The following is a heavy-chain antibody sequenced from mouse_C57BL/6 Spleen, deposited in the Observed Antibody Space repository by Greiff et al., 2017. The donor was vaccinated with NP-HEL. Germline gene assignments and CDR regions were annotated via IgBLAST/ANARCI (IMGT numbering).Heavy chain of an antibody. D-gene: IGHD1-1*01. CDR1: GYTFTDYN. J-gene: IGHJ1*03. V-gene: IGHV1-18*01. Sequence: EVQLQQSGPELVKPGASVKIPCKASGYTFTDYNMDWVKQSHGKSLEWIGDINPNNGGTIYNQKFKGKATLTVDKSSSTADMELRSLTSEDTAVYYGARGTTGSKWYFDVWGTGTTVTVSS. CDR3: ARGTTGSKWYFDV. CDR2: INPNNGGT.